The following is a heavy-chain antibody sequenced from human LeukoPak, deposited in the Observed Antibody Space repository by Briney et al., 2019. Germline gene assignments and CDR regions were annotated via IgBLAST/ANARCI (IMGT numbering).Heavy chain of an antibody. D-gene: IGHD5-12*01. CDR3: ARGDDSGYDFAFDY. CDR2: INHSGST. Sequence: PSETLSRTCAVYGGSFSGYYWSWIRQPPGKGLEWIGEINHSGSTNYNPPLKSRVTISVDTSKNQFSLKLSSVTAADTAVYYCARGDDSGYDFAFDYWGQGTLVTVSS. V-gene: IGHV4-34*01. J-gene: IGHJ4*02. CDR1: GGSFSGYY.